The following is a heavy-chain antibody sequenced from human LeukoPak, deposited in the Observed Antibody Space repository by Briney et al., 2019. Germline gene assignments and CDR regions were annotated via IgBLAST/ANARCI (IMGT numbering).Heavy chain of an antibody. CDR1: GFTLSYSG. V-gene: IGHV3-30*02. CDR3: AKDLKANYFDY. J-gene: IGHJ4*02. CDR2: IRYDGSNK. Sequence: GGSLRLSCAASGFTLSYSGMHWVRQAPGKGLEWVAFIRYDGSNKYYGDSVKGRVTISRDNSKNTLYVQMSSLRAEDTAVYYCAKDLKANYFDYWGQGTLVTVSS.